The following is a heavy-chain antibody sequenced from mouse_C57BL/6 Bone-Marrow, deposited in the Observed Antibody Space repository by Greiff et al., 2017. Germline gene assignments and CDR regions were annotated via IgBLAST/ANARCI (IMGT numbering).Heavy chain of an antibody. CDR3: ARGDYGSSFDY. CDR2: ISSASSTI. CDR1: GFTFSDYG. D-gene: IGHD1-1*01. V-gene: IGHV5-17*01. J-gene: IGHJ2*01. Sequence: EVKLMESGGGLVKPGGSLKLSCAASGFTFSDYGMHWVRQAPEKGLEWVAYISSASSTIYYADTVKGRFTISRDNAKNTLFLQMTSLRSEDTAMYYCARGDYGSSFDYWGQGTTLTVSS.